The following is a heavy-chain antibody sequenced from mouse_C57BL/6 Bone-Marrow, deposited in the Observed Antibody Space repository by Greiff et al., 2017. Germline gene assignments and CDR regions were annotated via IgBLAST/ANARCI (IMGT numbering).Heavy chain of an antibody. CDR2: IYPGNSDT. D-gene: IGHD2-4*01. CDR1: GYTFTSYW. J-gene: IGHJ2*01. CDR3: TRPYYDYVFDY. Sequence: VQLQQSGTVLARPGASVKMSCKTSGYTFTSYWMHWVKQRPGKGLEWIGAIYPGNSDTSYNQKFKGKAKLTAVTSASTAYMELSSLTNEDSAVFYCTRPYYDYVFDYWGQGTTLTVSS. V-gene: IGHV1-5*01.